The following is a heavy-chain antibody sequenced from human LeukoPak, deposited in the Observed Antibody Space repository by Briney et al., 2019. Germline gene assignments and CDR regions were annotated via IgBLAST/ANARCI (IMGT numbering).Heavy chain of an antibody. V-gene: IGHV4-38-2*02. CDR3: ARTPCSGCSLDY. CDR2: IYHSGNT. D-gene: IGHD6-19*01. CDR1: GFPIRSDYA. J-gene: IGHJ4*02. Sequence: PSETLSLTCIVSGFPIRSDYAWGWVRQPPGKGLEWIGIIYHSGNTYYNPSLKSRVTMSVDTSKNQFSLKLSSVTAADTAVYYCARTPCSGCSLDYWGQGTLVTVSS.